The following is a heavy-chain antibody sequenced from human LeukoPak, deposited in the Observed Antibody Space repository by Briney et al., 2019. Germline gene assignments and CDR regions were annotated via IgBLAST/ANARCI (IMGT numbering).Heavy chain of an antibody. Sequence: SETLSLTCTVSGGSISSGDYYWSWIRQPPGKGLEWIGYIYYSGSTYYNPSLESRVTISVDTSKNQLSLKLSSVTAADTAVYYCASLSSGYYYYYMDVWGKGTTVTVSS. V-gene: IGHV4-30-4*08. CDR3: ASLSSGYYYYYMDV. J-gene: IGHJ6*03. CDR1: GGSISSGDYY. CDR2: IYYSGST. D-gene: IGHD3-22*01.